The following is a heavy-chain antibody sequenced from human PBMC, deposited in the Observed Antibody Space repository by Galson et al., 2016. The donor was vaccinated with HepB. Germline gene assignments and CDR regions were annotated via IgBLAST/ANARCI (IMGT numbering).Heavy chain of an antibody. D-gene: IGHD2-21*02. CDR3: AASAGVVTDYDAFDI. CDR1: GFTVSRNY. V-gene: IGHV3-53*01. Sequence: SLRLSCAASGFTVSRNYMTWVRQAPGKGLEWVSVIYSGGSTYYADSVKGRFTISRDNSKNTLYLQLKSLRAEDTAVYYCAASAGVVTDYDAFDIWGQGTMVTVSS. J-gene: IGHJ3*02. CDR2: IYSGGST.